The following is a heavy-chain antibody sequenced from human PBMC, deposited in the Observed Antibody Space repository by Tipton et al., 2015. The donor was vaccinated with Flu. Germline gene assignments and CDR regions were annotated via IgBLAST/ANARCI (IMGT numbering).Heavy chain of an antibody. CDR2: IYYSGST. CDR3: ARKRGYSYADWSLDL. V-gene: IGHV4-59*01. D-gene: IGHD5-18*01. Sequence: TLSLTCTVSGGSLISNYWSWIRQPPGKGLEWIGYIYYSGSTKYNPSLKSRVTISVDTSKNQFSLKLSSVTAADTAVYYCARKRGYSYADWSLDLWGRGTLVTVSS. J-gene: IGHJ2*01. CDR1: GGSLISNY.